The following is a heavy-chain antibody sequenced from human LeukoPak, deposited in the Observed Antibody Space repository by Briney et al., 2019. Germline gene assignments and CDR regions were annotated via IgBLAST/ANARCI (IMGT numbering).Heavy chain of an antibody. D-gene: IGHD6-6*01. J-gene: IGHJ3*02. CDR1: GGSISSYY. CDR3: ARVNRGIAARLSFDI. V-gene: IGHV4-59*12. CDR2: IYYSGST. Sequence: SETLSLTCTVSGGSISSYYWSWIRQPPGKGLEWIGYIYYSGSTYYNPSLKSRVTISVDTSKNQFSLKLSSVTAADTAVYYCARVNRGIAARLSFDIWGQGTMVTVSS.